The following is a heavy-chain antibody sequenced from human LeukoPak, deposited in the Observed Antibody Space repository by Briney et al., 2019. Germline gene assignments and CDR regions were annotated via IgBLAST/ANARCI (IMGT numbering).Heavy chain of an antibody. V-gene: IGHV4-59*01. CDR3: ARRGYSYGYVDY. D-gene: IGHD5-18*01. J-gene: IGHJ4*02. CDR2: IYYSGST. CDR1: GGSISSYY. Sequence: SETLSLTCTVSGGSISSYYWSWIRQPTGKGLEWIGYIYYSGSTNYNPSLKSRVTISVDTSKNQFSLKLSSVTAADTAVYYCARRGYSYGYVDYWGQGTLVTVSS.